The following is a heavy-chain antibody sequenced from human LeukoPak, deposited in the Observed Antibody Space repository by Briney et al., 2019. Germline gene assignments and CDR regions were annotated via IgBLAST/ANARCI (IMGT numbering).Heavy chain of an antibody. CDR2: IFYTGST. V-gene: IGHV4-61*05. J-gene: IGHJ6*02. D-gene: IGHD1-26*01. CDR3: ARRKVSQGWEMDV. Sequence: SETLSLTCTVSGDSISSSSYYWGRIRQPPGKGLEWIGYIFYTGSTNYNPSLRSRVTISVDTSMHQFSLKLSSVTVADTAVYYCARRKVSQGWEMDVWGPGTTVTVSS. CDR1: GDSISSSSYY.